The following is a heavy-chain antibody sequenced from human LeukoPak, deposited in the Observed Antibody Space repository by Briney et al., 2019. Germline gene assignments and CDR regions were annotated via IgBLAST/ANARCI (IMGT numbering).Heavy chain of an antibody. CDR1: GFTFSTYA. D-gene: IGHD2-15*01. J-gene: IGHJ4*02. Sequence: GGSLRLSCAASGFTFSTYAMHWVRQAPGKGLEYVSAISTNGDRTYYADSVKGRSTISRDNSKNTLFLQMGSLRADDMAVYYCARWGSISCYDYWGQGTLVTVSS. V-gene: IGHV3-64*02. CDR2: ISTNGDRT. CDR3: ARWGSISCYDY.